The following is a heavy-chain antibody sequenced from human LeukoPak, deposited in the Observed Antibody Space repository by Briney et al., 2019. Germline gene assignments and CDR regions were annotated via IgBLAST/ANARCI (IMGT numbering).Heavy chain of an antibody. CDR1: GFTFSTKW. CDR3: ARDYSSGRDF. Sequence: PGGSLRVSYAASGFTFSTKWMSWVRQAPGKGLEWVATINQDGSDQYYVDSVKGRFTISRDNAKNSLDLQMNSLRAEDTAVYYCARDYSSGRDFWGQGTLVTVSS. CDR2: INQDGSDQ. J-gene: IGHJ4*02. V-gene: IGHV3-7*04. D-gene: IGHD3-22*01.